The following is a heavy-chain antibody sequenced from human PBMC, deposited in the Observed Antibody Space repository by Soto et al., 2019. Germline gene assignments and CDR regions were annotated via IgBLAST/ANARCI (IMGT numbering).Heavy chain of an antibody. CDR3: ARQSRRVGYGERCLNFHH. D-gene: IGHD3-16*01. CDR2: VYYGGRT. CDR1: GGSTNSRNDY. J-gene: IGHJ4*02. V-gene: IGHV4-39*01. Sequence: SETLSLTCTVSGGSTNSRNDYWGWIRQPPGSGVERMGSVYYGGRTPDNPSPPSRAPISVDTSRYQYSRNLISVPAAETALYFCARQSRRVGYGERCLNFHHLGQETLVTVS.